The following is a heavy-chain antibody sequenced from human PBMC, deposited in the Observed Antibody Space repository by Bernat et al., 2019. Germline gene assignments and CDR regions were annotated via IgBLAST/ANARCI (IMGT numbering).Heavy chain of an antibody. Sequence: QVQLVQSGAEVKKPGASVNVSCKASGYTFTGYYMHWVRQAPGQGLEWMGWINPNSGGTNYAQKFQGWVTMTRDTSISTAYMELSRLRSDDTAVYYCARDFSRGGGTRAFDIWGQGTMVTVSS. CDR2: INPNSGGT. J-gene: IGHJ3*02. D-gene: IGHD3-16*01. CDR1: GYTFTGYY. CDR3: ARDFSRGGGTRAFDI. V-gene: IGHV1-2*04.